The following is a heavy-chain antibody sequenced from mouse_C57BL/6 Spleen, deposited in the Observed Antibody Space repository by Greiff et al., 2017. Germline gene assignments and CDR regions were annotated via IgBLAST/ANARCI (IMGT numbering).Heavy chain of an antibody. J-gene: IGHJ2*01. V-gene: IGHV1-22*01. CDR3: ARTYYDFDYFDY. D-gene: IGHD2-4*01. Sequence: VQLQQPGPELVKPGASVKLSCKASGYTFTGYWMHWVNQSPGQSLEWIGYINPTNGGTSYNQKFKGKATLTVNQSTSTAYMELRSLTSEDSAVYYCARTYYDFDYFDYGGQGTTLTVSS. CDR2: INPTNGGT. CDR1: GYTFTGYW.